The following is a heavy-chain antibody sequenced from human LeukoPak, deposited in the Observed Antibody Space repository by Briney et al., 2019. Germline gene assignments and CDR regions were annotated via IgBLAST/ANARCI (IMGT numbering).Heavy chain of an antibody. Sequence: GGSLRLSCAVSGFTFCSYWMHWVRQAPGKGLVWVSRLSTDGSSTSYADSVKGRFTISRDNAKNTLYLQMNSLRAEDTAVYYCSRLGTGTTRDYWGQGTLVTVSS. D-gene: IGHD6-13*01. J-gene: IGHJ4*02. CDR1: GFTFCSYW. CDR3: SRLGTGTTRDY. V-gene: IGHV3-74*01. CDR2: LSTDGSST.